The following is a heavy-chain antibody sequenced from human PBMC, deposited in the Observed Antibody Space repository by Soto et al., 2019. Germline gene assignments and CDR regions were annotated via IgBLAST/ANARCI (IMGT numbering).Heavy chain of an antibody. Sequence: EVQLVESGGGLVQPGGSLKLSCAASGFTFSGSAMHWVRQASGKGLEWVGRIRSKANSYATAYAASVKGRFTISRDDSKNTEYLQMNSLKTEDTAVYYCTSDTARVYHGMDVWGQGTTVTVSS. V-gene: IGHV3-73*02. CDR2: IRSKANSYAT. CDR1: GFTFSGSA. D-gene: IGHD5-18*01. J-gene: IGHJ6*02. CDR3: TSDTARVYHGMDV.